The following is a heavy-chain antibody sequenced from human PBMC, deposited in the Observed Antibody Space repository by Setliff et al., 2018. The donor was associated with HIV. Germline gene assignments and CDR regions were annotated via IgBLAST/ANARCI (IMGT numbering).Heavy chain of an antibody. D-gene: IGHD2-2*01. J-gene: IGHJ6*02. CDR1: GYRFTDYY. V-gene: IGHV1-2*02. Sequence: GASVKVSCKASGYRFTDYYIHRVRQAPGQGLEWMGWINPNSGGTNYAQKFQGRVTMTRDTSISTAYMELSGLTSDDSAVYYCARYLVVVPVAVGGLDVWGQGTTVTVSS. CDR3: ARYLVVVPVAVGGLDV. CDR2: INPNSGGT.